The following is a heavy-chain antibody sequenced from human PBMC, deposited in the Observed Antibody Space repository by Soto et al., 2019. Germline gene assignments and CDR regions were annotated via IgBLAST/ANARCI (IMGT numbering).Heavy chain of an antibody. CDR1: GYSISSGYY. CDR2: IYHSGST. CDR3: ARALLVLPSWFDP. J-gene: IGHJ5*02. V-gene: IGHV4-38-2*01. D-gene: IGHD3-10*01. Sequence: PSETLSLTCAVSGYSISSGYYWGWIRQPPGKGLEWIGSIYHSGSTYYNPSLKSRVTISVDTSKNQFSLKLSSVTAADTAVYYCARALLVLPSWFDPWGQGTLVTVSS.